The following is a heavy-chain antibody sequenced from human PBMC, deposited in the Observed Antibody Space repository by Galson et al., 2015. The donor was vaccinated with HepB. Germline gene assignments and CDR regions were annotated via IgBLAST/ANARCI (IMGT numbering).Heavy chain of an antibody. CDR3: AKSYYHDSSGYYIFES. V-gene: IGHV3-30*02. CDR2: IRYDGRKE. Sequence: SLRLSCAASGFTFSSYGMHWVRQAPGKGLEWVAFIRYDGRKEYYGDSVKGRFTISRDNSKNTLYLQMNSLRAEDTAVYYCAKSYYHDSSGYYIFESWGQGALVTVSS. CDR1: GFTFSSYG. D-gene: IGHD3-22*01. J-gene: IGHJ4*02.